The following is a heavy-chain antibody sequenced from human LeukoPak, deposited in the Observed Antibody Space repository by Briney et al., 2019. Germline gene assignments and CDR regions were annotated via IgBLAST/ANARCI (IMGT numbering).Heavy chain of an antibody. CDR2: ISSSTSYI. Sequence: GGSLTLSCSASGFTVSSYYMSWVRQAAGKGLEWVSSISSSTSYIYYADSVKGRFTISRDNAKNSLYLQMNSLGAEDTAVYYCARSGGGDYYYYMDVWGKGTTVTVPS. J-gene: IGHJ6*03. CDR3: ARSGGGDYYYYMDV. V-gene: IGHV3-21*01. CDR1: GFTVSSYY. D-gene: IGHD2-21*01.